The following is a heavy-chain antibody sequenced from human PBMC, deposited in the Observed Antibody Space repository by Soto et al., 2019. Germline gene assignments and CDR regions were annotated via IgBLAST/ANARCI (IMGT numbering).Heavy chain of an antibody. V-gene: IGHV4-31*03. CDR2: IYYSGST. J-gene: IGHJ4*02. Sequence: QVQLQESGPGLVKPSQTLSLTCTVSGGSISSGGYYWSWIRQHPGKGLEWIGYIYYSGSTYYNPSLKSRVTRSVDTSKNQFSLKLSSVTAADTAVYYCARGRYCSGGSCYPNSIDYWGQGTLVTVSS. D-gene: IGHD2-15*01. CDR1: GGSISSGGYY. CDR3: ARGRYCSGGSCYPNSIDY.